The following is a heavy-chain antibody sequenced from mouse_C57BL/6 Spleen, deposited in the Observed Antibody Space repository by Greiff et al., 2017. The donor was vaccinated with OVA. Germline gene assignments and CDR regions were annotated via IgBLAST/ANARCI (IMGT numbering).Heavy chain of an antibody. Sequence: QVQLKQPGAELVKPGASVKLSCKASGYTFTSYWMQWVKQRPGQGLEWIGEIDPSDSYTNYNQKFKGKATLTVDTSSSTAYMQLSSLTSEDSAVYYCANYGSSYGAMDYWGQGTSVTVSS. V-gene: IGHV1-50*01. J-gene: IGHJ4*01. CDR3: ANYGSSYGAMDY. D-gene: IGHD1-1*01. CDR1: GYTFTSYW. CDR2: IDPSDSYT.